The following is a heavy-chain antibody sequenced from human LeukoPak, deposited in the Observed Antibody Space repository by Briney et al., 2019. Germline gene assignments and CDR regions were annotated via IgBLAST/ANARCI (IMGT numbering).Heavy chain of an antibody. CDR1: GGSISSYY. CDR2: IYTSGST. Sequence: SETLSLTCTVSGGSISSYYWSWIRQPAGKGLEWIGRIYTSGSTNYNPSLKSRVTMSVDTSKNQFSLKLSSVTAADTAVYYCARVETYYDILTGHYWYFDLWGRGTLVTVSS. J-gene: IGHJ2*01. CDR3: ARVETYYDILTGHYWYFDL. D-gene: IGHD3-9*01. V-gene: IGHV4-4*07.